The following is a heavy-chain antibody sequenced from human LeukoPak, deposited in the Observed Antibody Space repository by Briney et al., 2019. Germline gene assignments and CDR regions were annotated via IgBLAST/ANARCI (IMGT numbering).Heavy chain of an antibody. CDR3: ARDLMDTAMVFDY. J-gene: IGHJ4*02. V-gene: IGHV3-21*01. CDR1: GFTFSSYS. Sequence: GGSLRLSCAASGFTFSSYSMNWVRQAPGKGLEGVSSISSSSSYIYYADSVKGRFTISRDNAKNSLYLQMNSLRAEDTAVYYCARDLMDTAMVFDYWGQGTLVTVSS. CDR2: ISSSSSYI. D-gene: IGHD5-18*01.